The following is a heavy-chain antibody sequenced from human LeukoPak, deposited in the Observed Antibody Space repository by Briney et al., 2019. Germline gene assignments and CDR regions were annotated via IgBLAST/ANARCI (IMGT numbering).Heavy chain of an antibody. V-gene: IGHV1-69*02. CDR3: ASPRALYCSSTCCQTAHGAFDI. CDR1: GGTFSSYT. J-gene: IGHJ3*02. Sequence: SVEVSCKASGGTFSSYTISWVRQAPGQGLEWMGRIIPILGIANYAQKFQGRVTITADKSTSTAYMELSSLRSEDTAVYYCASPRALYCSSTCCQTAHGAFDIWGQGTMVTVSS. CDR2: IIPILGIA. D-gene: IGHD2-2*01.